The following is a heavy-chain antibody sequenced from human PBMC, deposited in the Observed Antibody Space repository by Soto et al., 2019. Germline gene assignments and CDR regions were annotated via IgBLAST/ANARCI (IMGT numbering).Heavy chain of an antibody. CDR3: AKSKSSGWYERPYYFDY. CDR2: ISYDGSNK. D-gene: IGHD6-19*01. CDR1: GFTFSSYG. Sequence: GSLRLSCAASGFTFSSYGMHWVRQAPGKGLEWVAVISYDGSNKYYADSVKGRFTISRDNSKNTLYLQMNSLRAEDTAVYYCAKSKSSGWYERPYYFDYWGQGTLVTVSS. V-gene: IGHV3-30*18. J-gene: IGHJ4*02.